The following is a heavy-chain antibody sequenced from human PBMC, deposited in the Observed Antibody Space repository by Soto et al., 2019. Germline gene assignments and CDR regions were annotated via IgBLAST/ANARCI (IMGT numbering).Heavy chain of an antibody. Sequence: GYTFTNYYMHWVRQAPGQGFEWMGRISPKSGGTNYAQKIQGRVSMTWDTSLKTAYMELSSLITEDTSLYYCARPPGYISDWHYFDLWGQGTLVTVSS. CDR3: ARPPGYISDWHYFDL. D-gene: IGHD2-21*02. V-gene: IGHV1-2*02. CDR1: GYTFTNYY. J-gene: IGHJ4*02. CDR2: ISPKSGGT.